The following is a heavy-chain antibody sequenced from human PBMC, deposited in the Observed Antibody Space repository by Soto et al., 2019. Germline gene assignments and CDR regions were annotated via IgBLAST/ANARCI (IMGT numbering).Heavy chain of an antibody. D-gene: IGHD6-19*01. CDR2: INHSGST. CDR3: ARGLSTWLLPRLSYYFDY. CDR1: GGSFSGYY. V-gene: IGHV4-34*01. J-gene: IGHJ4*02. Sequence: SETLSLTCAVYGGSFSGYYWSWIRQPPGKGLEWIGEINHSGSTNYNPSLKSRVTISVDTSKNQFSLKLSSVTAADTAVYYCARGLSTWLLPRLSYYFDYWGQGTLVTVSS.